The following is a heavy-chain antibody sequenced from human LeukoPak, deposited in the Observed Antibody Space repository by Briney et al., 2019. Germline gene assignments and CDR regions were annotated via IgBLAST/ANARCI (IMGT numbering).Heavy chain of an antibody. CDR1: GGSFSGYY. D-gene: IGHD5-12*01. Sequence: SETLSLTCAVYGGSFSGYYWSWIRQPPGKGLEWIGEINHSGSTNYNPSLKSRVTISVDTSKNQFSLKLSSVTAADRAVYYCARAAGYSGYSDFDYWGQGTLVTVSS. J-gene: IGHJ4*02. CDR3: ARAAGYSGYSDFDY. CDR2: INHSGST. V-gene: IGHV4-34*01.